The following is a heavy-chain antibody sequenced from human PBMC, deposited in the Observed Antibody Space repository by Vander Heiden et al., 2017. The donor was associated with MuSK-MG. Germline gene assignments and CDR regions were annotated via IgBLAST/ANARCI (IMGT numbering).Heavy chain of an antibody. D-gene: IGHD3-22*01. Sequence: EVQLVESGGGLVQPGGSLRLSCAASGFTFSSYSMNWVRQAPGKGLEWVSYISSSSSTIYYADAVKGRFTISRDNAKNSMYLQMKRLRDEDTAVYYCARDGSTMIVYFDYWGQGTMVTVSS. CDR3: ARDGSTMIVYFDY. V-gene: IGHV3-48*02. CDR2: ISSSSSTI. J-gene: IGHJ4*02. CDR1: GFTFSSYS.